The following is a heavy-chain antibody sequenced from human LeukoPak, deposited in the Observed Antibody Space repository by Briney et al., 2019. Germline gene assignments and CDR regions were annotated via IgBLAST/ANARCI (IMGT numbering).Heavy chain of an antibody. CDR1: GFTFSSYE. CDR2: ISSSGSTI. D-gene: IGHD3-10*01. Sequence: GGSLRLSCAASGFTFSSYEMNWVRQAPGKGLEWVSYISSSGSTIYYADSVKGRFTISRDNAKNSLYLQMNSLRAEDTAVYYCARNMVRGVPTFDYWGKGTLVTVSS. V-gene: IGHV3-48*03. J-gene: IGHJ4*02. CDR3: ARNMVRGVPTFDY.